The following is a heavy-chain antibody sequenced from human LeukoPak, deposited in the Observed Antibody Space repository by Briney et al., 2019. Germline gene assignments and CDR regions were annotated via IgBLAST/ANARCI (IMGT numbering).Heavy chain of an antibody. CDR3: AQDVRIEEVPLLGPGF. D-gene: IGHD1-14*01. V-gene: IGHV3-30*02. Sequence: GGSLRLSCAAPGFTFSSYGMHWVRQAPGKGLEWVTFIQYDDSVKFYADSVKGRFSISRDNSKNTVYLQMNSLRSEDTGLYFCAQDVRIEEVPLLGPGFWGQGTLVTVSS. CDR2: IQYDDSVK. CDR1: GFTFSSYG. J-gene: IGHJ4*02.